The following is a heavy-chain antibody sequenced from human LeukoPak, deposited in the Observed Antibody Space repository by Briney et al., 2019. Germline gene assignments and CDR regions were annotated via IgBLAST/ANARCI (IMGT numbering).Heavy chain of an antibody. Sequence: SVKVSCKASGGTFSSYAISWVRQAPGQGLEWMGRIIPILGIANYAQKFQGRVTITADKSTSTAYMELSSLRSEDTAVYYCAREDGYNSDSDYWGQGTLVTVSS. CDR3: AREDGYNSDSDY. D-gene: IGHD5-24*01. V-gene: IGHV1-69*04. CDR1: GGTFSSYA. J-gene: IGHJ4*02. CDR2: IIPILGIA.